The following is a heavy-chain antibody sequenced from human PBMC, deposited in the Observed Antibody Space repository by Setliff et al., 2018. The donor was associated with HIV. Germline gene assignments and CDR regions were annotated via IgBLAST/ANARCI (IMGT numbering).Heavy chain of an antibody. CDR3: ARDFTYANTGSLTGFGMDV. V-gene: IGHV1-2*06. CDR2: IDPNSGGT. D-gene: IGHD3-9*01. Sequence: GASVKVSCKASGYTFTDYYLHWVRQAPGQGLEWVGRIDPNSGGTIFAQTFQGRISMARDTSISTVYMELRRLRSDDTAVYFCARDFTYANTGSLTGFGMDVWGQGTTVTVSS. CDR1: GYTFTDYY. J-gene: IGHJ6*02.